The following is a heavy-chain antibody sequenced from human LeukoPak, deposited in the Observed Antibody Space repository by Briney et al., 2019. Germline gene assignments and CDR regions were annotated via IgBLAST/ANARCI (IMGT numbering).Heavy chain of an antibody. CDR3: ARTVRYCSSTSCYTGIDY. CDR2: INPNSGGT. Sequence: ASVKVSCKASGYTFTGYYMHWVRQAPGQGLEWMGWINPNSGGTNYAQKFQGRVTMTRDTSISTAYMELSRLRSDDTAVYYCARTVRYCSSTSCYTGIDYWGQGTLVTVSS. CDR1: GYTFTGYY. D-gene: IGHD2-2*02. V-gene: IGHV1-2*02. J-gene: IGHJ4*02.